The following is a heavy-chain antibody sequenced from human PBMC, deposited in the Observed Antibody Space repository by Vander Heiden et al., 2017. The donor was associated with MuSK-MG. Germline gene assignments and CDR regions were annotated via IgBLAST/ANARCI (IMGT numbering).Heavy chain of an antibody. Sequence: QVQLVQSGAAVKKPGSSVQVPCKASGSTFISYAISWVRQAPGQGLEWMGGIIPIFGTANYAQKFQGRGTITADESTSTAYMELSSLRSEDTAVYYCAREVSVSGYYYYMDVWGKGTTVTVSS. V-gene: IGHV1-69*01. CDR1: GSTFISYA. CDR3: AREVSVSGYYYYMDV. D-gene: IGHD3-3*01. CDR2: IIPIFGTA. J-gene: IGHJ6*03.